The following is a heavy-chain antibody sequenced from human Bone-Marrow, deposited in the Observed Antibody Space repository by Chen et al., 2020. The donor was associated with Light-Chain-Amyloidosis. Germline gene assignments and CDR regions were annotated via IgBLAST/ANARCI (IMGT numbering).Heavy chain of an antibody. V-gene: IGHV3-11*06. J-gene: IGHJ4*02. D-gene: IGHD6-19*01. Sequence: HVQLVESGGGLVKPGGSLRLSCAASGLSFSDKYMTWIRQTAGKGLEWVAYIDSRSTYRNYADSAKGRFTISRDNAKNSLYLQMNSLRVEDTGVYYCARGWDSGWSYFDNWGQGTLVTVSS. CDR2: IDSRSTYR. CDR3: ARGWDSGWSYFDN. CDR1: GLSFSDKY.